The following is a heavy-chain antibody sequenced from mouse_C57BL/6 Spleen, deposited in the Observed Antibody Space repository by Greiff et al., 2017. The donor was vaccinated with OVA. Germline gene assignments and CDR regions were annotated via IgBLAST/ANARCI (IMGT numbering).Heavy chain of an antibody. CDR1: GFTFSDYY. Sequence: EVKLVESEGGLVQPGSSMKLSCTASGFTFSDYYMAWVRQVPEKGLEWVANINYDGSSTYYLDSLKSRFIISRDNAKNILYLQMSSLKSEDTATYYCARDGGLRRSTAWFAYWGQGTLVTVSA. CDR2: INYDGSST. D-gene: IGHD2-4*01. V-gene: IGHV5-16*01. J-gene: IGHJ3*01. CDR3: ARDGGLRRSTAWFAY.